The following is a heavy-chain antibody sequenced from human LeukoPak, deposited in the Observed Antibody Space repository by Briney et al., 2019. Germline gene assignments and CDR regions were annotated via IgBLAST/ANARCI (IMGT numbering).Heavy chain of an antibody. J-gene: IGHJ4*02. CDR1: GITFNSYA. D-gene: IGHD6-19*01. V-gene: IGHV3-23*01. CDR3: AKDLEQWLAPGDFDY. CDR2: ISGSGGST. Sequence: GGSLRPSCAASGITFNSYAMSWVRQAPGKGLEWVSAISGSGGSTYYADSVKGRFTISRDNSKNTLYLQMNSLRAEDTAVYYCAKDLEQWLAPGDFDYWGQGTLVTVSS.